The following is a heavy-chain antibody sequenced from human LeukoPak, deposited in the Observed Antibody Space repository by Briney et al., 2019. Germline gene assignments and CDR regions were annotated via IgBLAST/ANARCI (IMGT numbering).Heavy chain of an antibody. J-gene: IGHJ4*02. Sequence: ASVTVSCTASGYTFTGYYMHWVRQAPGQGLEWMGWINPNSGGTNYAQKFQGRVTMTRDTSISTAYMELSRLRSDDTAVYYCARGRYSSSSRVDYWGQGTLVTVSS. D-gene: IGHD6-6*01. V-gene: IGHV1-2*02. CDR2: INPNSGGT. CDR1: GYTFTGYY. CDR3: ARGRYSSSSRVDY.